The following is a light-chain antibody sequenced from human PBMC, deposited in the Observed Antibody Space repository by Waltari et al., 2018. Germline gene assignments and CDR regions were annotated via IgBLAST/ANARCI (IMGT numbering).Light chain of an antibody. Sequence: SYVLTQPPSVSVAPGQTARMTCGGNNIGTKSVHWYQQKPGQAPVLVVYEDDDRPTGIPGAFAGTKAGNTATLTISRVEAGDEADYFCQVWDSSSEHHVFGGGTKLTVL. CDR1: NIGTKS. CDR3: QVWDSSSEHHV. V-gene: IGLV3-21*02. J-gene: IGLJ3*02. CDR2: EDD.